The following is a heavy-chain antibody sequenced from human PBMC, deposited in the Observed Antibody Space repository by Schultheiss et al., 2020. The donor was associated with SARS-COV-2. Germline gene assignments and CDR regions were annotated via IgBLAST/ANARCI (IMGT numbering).Heavy chain of an antibody. Sequence: SETLSLTCAVSGGSISSPSWWSWVRQPPGEALEWIGYIYYSGSTNYNPSLKSRVTISVDTSKNQFSLKLSSVTAADTAVYYCARERPRDAFDIWGQGTMVTVSS. J-gene: IGHJ3*02. CDR3: ARERPRDAFDI. CDR2: IYYSGST. CDR1: GGSISSPSW. V-gene: IGHV4-4*02.